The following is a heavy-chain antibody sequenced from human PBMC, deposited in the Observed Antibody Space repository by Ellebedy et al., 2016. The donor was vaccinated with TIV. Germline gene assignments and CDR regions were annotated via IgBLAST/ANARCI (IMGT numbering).Heavy chain of an antibody. CDR2: IKPNSGAT. Sequence: AASVKVSCKASGYTFTGYYMHWVRQAPGQGLEWMGWIKPNSGATNHAQKFQGRVTMTRDTSISKAYMELSRLRSDDTAVYYCARDRSGYHFDAFDIWGQGTMVTVSS. D-gene: IGHD3-22*01. CDR3: ARDRSGYHFDAFDI. J-gene: IGHJ3*02. V-gene: IGHV1-2*02. CDR1: GYTFTGYY.